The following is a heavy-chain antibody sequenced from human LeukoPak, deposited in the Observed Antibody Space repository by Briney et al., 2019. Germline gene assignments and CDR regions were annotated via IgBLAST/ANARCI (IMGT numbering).Heavy chain of an antibody. Sequence: SETLSLTCTVSGGSISSYYWSWIRQPAGKGLEWIGRIHTSGSTNYNPSLKSRVTMSVDTSKNQFSLKLSSVTAADTAVYYCVRSTRQGAFDIWGQGTMVTVSS. CDR3: VRSTRQGAFDI. V-gene: IGHV4-4*07. CDR2: IHTSGST. J-gene: IGHJ3*02. CDR1: GGSISSYY.